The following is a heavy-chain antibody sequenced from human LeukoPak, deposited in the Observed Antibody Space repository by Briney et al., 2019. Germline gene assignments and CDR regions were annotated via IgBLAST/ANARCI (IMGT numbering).Heavy chain of an antibody. Sequence: SETLSLTCTVSGGSIRGYFWTWIRQPPGKGLEWIGYIYYSGSTNYNPSLKSRVTISVDTSKNQFSLKLSSVTAADTAVYYCAREDTAMGQPFDPWGQGTLVTVSS. D-gene: IGHD5-18*01. CDR1: GGSIRGYF. CDR2: IYYSGST. V-gene: IGHV4-59*12. J-gene: IGHJ5*02. CDR3: AREDTAMGQPFDP.